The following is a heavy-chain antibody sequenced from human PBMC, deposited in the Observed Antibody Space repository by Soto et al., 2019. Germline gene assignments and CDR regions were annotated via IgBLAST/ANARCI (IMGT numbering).Heavy chain of an antibody. CDR1: GGTFSSYT. D-gene: IGHD2-2*01. Sequence: GASVKVSCKASGGTFSSYTISWVRQAPGQGLEWMGRIIPILGIANYAQKFQGRVTITADKSTSTAYMELSSLRSEDTAVYYCASRGYCSSTSCPFAYWGQGTLVTVSS. V-gene: IGHV1-69*02. CDR2: IIPILGIA. J-gene: IGHJ4*02. CDR3: ASRGYCSSTSCPFAY.